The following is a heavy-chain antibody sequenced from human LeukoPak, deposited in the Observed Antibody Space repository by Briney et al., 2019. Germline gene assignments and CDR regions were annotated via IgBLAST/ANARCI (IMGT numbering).Heavy chain of an antibody. CDR2: ISWNSGYT. V-gene: IGHV3-9*01. Sequence: PGGSLRLSCAASGFTFDDYAMHWVRQAPGKGLEWVSGISWNSGYTAYGDSVRGRFTISRDNADNSLFLQMDSLRAEDTAFYYCVKDFTPHYDKSWVDYWGQGTLVTVSS. CDR3: VKDFTPHYDKSWVDY. CDR1: GFTFDDYA. J-gene: IGHJ4*02. D-gene: IGHD3-22*01.